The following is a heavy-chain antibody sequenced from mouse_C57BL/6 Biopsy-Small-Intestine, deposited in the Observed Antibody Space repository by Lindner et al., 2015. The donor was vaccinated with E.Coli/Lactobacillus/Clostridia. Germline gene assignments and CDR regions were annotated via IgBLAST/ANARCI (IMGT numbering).Heavy chain of an antibody. D-gene: IGHD4-1*01. J-gene: IGHJ4*01. Sequence: VQLQESGAELARPGASVKLSCKASGYTFTSYGISWVKQRTGQGLEWIGEIYPRSGNTYYNEKFKGKATLTADKSSSTAYIEFRSLTSEDSAVYFCARIWGYAMDYWGQGTSVTVSS. CDR3: ARIWGYAMDY. CDR1: GYTFTSYG. CDR2: IYPRSGNT. V-gene: IGHV1-81*01.